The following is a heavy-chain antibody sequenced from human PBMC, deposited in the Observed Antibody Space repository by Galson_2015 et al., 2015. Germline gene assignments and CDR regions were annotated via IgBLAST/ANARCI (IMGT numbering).Heavy chain of an antibody. CDR2: ISYDGSNK. CDR1: GFTFSSYA. CDR3: ARSGVMVVAAMVYYYMDV. Sequence: SLRLSCAASGFTFSSYAMHWVRQAPGKGLEWVAVISYDGSNKYYADSVKGRFTISRDNSKNTLYLQMNSLRAEDTAVYYCARSGVMVVAAMVYYYMDVWGKGTTVPVSS. D-gene: IGHD2-15*01. V-gene: IGHV3-30-3*01. J-gene: IGHJ6*03.